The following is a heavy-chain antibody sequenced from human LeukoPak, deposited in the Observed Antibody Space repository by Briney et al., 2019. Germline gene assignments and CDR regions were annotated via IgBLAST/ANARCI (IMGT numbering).Heavy chain of an antibody. CDR2: ISSSSSYI. J-gene: IGHJ4*02. V-gene: IGHV3-21*01. Sequence: GGSLRLSCAASGFTFSSYSMNWVRQAPGKGLEWVSSISSSSSYIYYADSVKGRFTISRDNAKNSLYLQMNSLRAEDTAVYYCARLRVGTQYYFDYWGQGTLVTVSS. CDR3: ARLRVGTQYYFDY. CDR1: GFTFSSYS. D-gene: IGHD1-26*01.